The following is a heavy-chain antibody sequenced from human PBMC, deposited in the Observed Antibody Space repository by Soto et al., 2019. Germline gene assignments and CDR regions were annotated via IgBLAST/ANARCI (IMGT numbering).Heavy chain of an antibody. V-gene: IGHV3-30*18. Sequence: QVQLVESGGGVVQPGRSLRLSCAASGFTFSSYGMHWVRQAPGKGLEWVAVISYDGSNKYYADSVKGRFTISRDNSKNTLYLQMNSLSAEDTAVYYCAKAGFGVSVLSYLGQGTLVTVSS. CDR1: GFTFSSYG. D-gene: IGHD3-10*01. CDR3: AKAGFGVSVLSY. CDR2: ISYDGSNK. J-gene: IGHJ4*02.